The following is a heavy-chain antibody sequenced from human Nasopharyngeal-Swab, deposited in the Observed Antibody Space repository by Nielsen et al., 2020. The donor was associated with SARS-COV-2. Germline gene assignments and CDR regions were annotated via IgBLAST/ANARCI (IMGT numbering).Heavy chain of an antibody. Sequence: GESLKISCAASGFTFSSYTMNWVRQAPGKGLEWVSYISSSSSTIYYADSVKGRFTTSRDNAKNSLYLQMNSLRAEDTAVYYCARDRYDDRYGSGSYRWFDPWGQGTLVTVSS. V-gene: IGHV3-48*04. D-gene: IGHD3-10*01. J-gene: IGHJ5*02. CDR2: ISSSSSTI. CDR1: GFTFSSYT. CDR3: ARDRYDDRYGSGSYRWFDP.